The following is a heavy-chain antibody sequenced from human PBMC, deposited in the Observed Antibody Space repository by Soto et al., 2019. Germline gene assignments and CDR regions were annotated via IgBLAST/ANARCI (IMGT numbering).Heavy chain of an antibody. CDR2: IYWDDDK. CDR3: AHTTYYYDSSGYSHFDY. J-gene: IGHJ4*02. V-gene: IGHV2-5*02. CDR1: GFSLSTSGVG. Sequence: QITLKESGPTLVKPTQTLTLTCTFSGFSLSTSGVGVGWIRQPPGKALEWLALIYWDDDKRYSPSLKSRLTITKDTSKNQVVLTMTNMDPVDTATYYCAHTTYYYDSSGYSHFDYWCQGTLVTVS. D-gene: IGHD3-22*01.